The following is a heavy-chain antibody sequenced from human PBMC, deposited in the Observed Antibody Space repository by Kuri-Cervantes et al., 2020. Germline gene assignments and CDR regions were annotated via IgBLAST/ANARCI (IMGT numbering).Heavy chain of an antibody. CDR2: IYYSGST. J-gene: IGHJ4*02. Sequence: SETLSLTCTVSGGSISSYYWSWIRQPPGKGLEWIGYIYYSGSTNYNPSLKSRVTISVDTSKNQFSLKLSSVTAADTAVYYCARALSFYDILTGYYRPYYFDYWGQGTLVTVSS. D-gene: IGHD3-9*01. CDR3: ARALSFYDILTGYYRPYYFDY. CDR1: GGSISSYY. V-gene: IGHV4-59*13.